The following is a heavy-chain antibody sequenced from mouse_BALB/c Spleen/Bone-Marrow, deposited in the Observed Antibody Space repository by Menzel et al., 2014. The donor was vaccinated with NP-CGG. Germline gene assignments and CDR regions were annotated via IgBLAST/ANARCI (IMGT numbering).Heavy chain of an antibody. Sequence: VQLQQSGPGLAAPSQSLSIPCTVSGFSLTDYGINWVRQPPGKGLEWLGMIWGDGTTDYNSALRSRLSINKDNSRSQVFLKMNSLQTDDTARYYCAREKYGNYYAMGYWGQGTSVTVSS. CDR1: GFSLTDYG. D-gene: IGHD2-10*02. J-gene: IGHJ4*01. CDR3: AREKYGNYYAMGY. CDR2: IWGDGTT. V-gene: IGHV2-6-7*01.